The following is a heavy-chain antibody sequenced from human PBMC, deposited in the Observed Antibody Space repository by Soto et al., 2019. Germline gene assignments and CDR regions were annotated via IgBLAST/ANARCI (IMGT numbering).Heavy chain of an antibody. CDR1: CGSISSYY. CDR3: ARDPICSGGSCYSWFDP. CDR2: IYTSGST. Sequence: PSETLSLTCTVSCGSISSYYWSWIRQPAGKGLEWIGRIYTSGSTNYNPSLKSRVTMSVDTSKNQFSLKLSSVTAADTAVYYCARDPICSGGSCYSWFDPWGQGTLVTVSS. J-gene: IGHJ5*02. D-gene: IGHD2-15*01. V-gene: IGHV4-4*07.